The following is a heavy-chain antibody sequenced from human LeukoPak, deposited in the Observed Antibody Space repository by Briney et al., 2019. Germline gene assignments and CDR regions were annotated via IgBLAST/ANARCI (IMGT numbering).Heavy chain of an antibody. Sequence: SQTLSLTCTVSGGSISSGSYYWSWIRQPAGKGLEWIGRIYTSGSTNYNPSLKSRVTISVDTSKNQFSLKLSSVTAADTAVYYCAREWFGDLTFDYWGQGTLVTVSS. V-gene: IGHV4-61*02. D-gene: IGHD3-10*01. CDR2: IYTSGST. J-gene: IGHJ4*02. CDR3: AREWFGDLTFDY. CDR1: GGSISSGSYY.